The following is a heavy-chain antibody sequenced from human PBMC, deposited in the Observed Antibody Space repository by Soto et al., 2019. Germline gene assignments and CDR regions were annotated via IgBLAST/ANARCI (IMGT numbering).Heavy chain of an antibody. CDR1: GFTFSNFA. J-gene: IGHJ4*01. Sequence: EVQLVESGGGLVKPGGSLRLSCAASGFTFSNFAMNWVRQAPGKGLEWVSSISGSGDSTLYADSVKGRFTVVRDNAKNSLFLQMNRLRAEDPAVYYGARRDYISVGWLAFDYWGQAILVTVSS. CDR3: ARRDYISVGWLAFDY. D-gene: IGHD3-22*01. V-gene: IGHV3-21*01. CDR2: ISGSGDST.